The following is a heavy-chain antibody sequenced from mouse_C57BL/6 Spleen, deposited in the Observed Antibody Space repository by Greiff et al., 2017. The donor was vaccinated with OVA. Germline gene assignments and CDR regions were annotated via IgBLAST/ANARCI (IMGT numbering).Heavy chain of an antibody. V-gene: IGHV5-9*01. CDR3: ERQGEKRLLRDAMDY. J-gene: IGHJ4*01. CDR2: ISGGGGNT. D-gene: IGHD1-1*01. Sequence: EVNVVESGGGLVKPGGSLKLSCAASGFTFSSYTMPWVRQTPEKRLEWVATISGGGGNTYYPDSVKGRFTISRDNAKNTLYLQMSSLRSEDTALYYCERQGEKRLLRDAMDYWGQGTSVTVSS. CDR1: GFTFSSYT.